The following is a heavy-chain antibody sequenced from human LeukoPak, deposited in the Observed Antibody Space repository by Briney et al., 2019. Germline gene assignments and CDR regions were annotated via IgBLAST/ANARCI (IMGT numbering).Heavy chain of an antibody. CDR3: VKTDY. V-gene: IGHV3-64D*06. Sequence: QPGGSLRLSCSASGFTFSSYAMHSVRQTPRKGLERVSAISSNGGSTYYAESVKGRFTISRDNSKSTLYLQMTSLRPEDTAVYYCVKTDYWGQGALVTVSS. J-gene: IGHJ4*02. CDR1: GFTFSSYA. CDR2: ISSNGGST.